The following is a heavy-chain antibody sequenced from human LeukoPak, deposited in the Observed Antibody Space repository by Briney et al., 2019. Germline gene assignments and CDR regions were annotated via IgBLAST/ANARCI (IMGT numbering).Heavy chain of an antibody. CDR3: ASLTAG. CDR2: IKSDGSIT. J-gene: IGHJ4*02. V-gene: IGHV3-74*01. Sequence: GGSLRLSCAASGFTFSTYWMHWLRQAPGKGLVWVSRIKSDGSITDYVDSVKGRFTVSRDNAKNTLYLQMNSLGAEDTAVYYCASLTAGWGQGTLVTVSS. CDR1: GFTFSTYW.